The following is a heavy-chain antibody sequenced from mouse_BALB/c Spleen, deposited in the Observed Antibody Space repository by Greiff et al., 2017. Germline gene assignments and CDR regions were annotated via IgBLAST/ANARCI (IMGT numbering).Heavy chain of an antibody. V-gene: IGHV7-3*02. Sequence: EVQVVESGGGLVQPGGSLRLSCATSGFTFTDYYMSWVRQPPGKALEWLGFIRNKANGYTTEYSASVKGRFTISRDNSQSILYLQMNTLRAEDSATYYCARDRDYDGSYGSWLAYWGQGTLVTVSA. J-gene: IGHJ3*01. CDR2: IRNKANGYTT. CDR3: ARDRDYDGSYGSWLAY. CDR1: GFTFTDYY. D-gene: IGHD1-1*01.